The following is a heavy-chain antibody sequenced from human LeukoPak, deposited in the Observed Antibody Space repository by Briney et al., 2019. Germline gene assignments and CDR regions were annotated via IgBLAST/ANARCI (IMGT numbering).Heavy chain of an antibody. V-gene: IGHV1-2*02. D-gene: IGHD3-10*01. CDR2: INPNSGGT. Sequence: ASVKVSCKASGYTFTGYYMHWVRPAPGQGLEWMGWINPNSGGTNYAQKFQGRVTMTRDTSISTAYMELSRLRSDDTAVYYCARDALYGPGAGRYNWFDPWGQGTLVTVSS. CDR1: GYTFTGYY. J-gene: IGHJ5*02. CDR3: ARDALYGPGAGRYNWFDP.